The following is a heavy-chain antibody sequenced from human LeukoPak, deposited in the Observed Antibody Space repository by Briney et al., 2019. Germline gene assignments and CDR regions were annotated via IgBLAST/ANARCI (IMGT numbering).Heavy chain of an antibody. CDR1: GFTFSSYW. D-gene: IGHD3-3*01. CDR2: TKQDGSEK. J-gene: IGHJ4*02. Sequence: GGSLRLSCAASGFTFSSYWMGWVRQAPGKGLEWVANTKQDGSEKYYVDSVKGRFTISKDNAKNSLYLQMNSLRAEDTAVYYCARGRTGLYAVVTHFDYWGQGTQVTVSS. CDR3: ARGRTGLYAVVTHFDY. V-gene: IGHV3-7*03.